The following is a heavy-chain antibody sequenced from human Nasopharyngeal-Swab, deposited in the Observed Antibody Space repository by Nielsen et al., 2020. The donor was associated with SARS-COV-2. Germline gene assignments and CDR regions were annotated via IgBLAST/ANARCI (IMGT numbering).Heavy chain of an antibody. CDR2: IWYDGSNK. J-gene: IGHJ5*02. V-gene: IGHV3-33*01. CDR1: GFTFSSYG. D-gene: IGHD3-10*01. Sequence: GESLRLSCAASGFTFSSYGMHWVRQAPGKGLEWVAVIWYDGSNKYYADSVKGRFTISRDNSKNTLYLQMNSLRAEDTAVYYCARSMVRGVKGPFDPWGQGTLVTVSS. CDR3: ARSMVRGVKGPFDP.